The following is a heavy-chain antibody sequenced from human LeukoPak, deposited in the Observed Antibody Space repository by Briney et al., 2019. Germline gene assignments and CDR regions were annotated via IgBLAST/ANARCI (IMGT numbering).Heavy chain of an antibody. V-gene: IGHV3-48*01. CDR1: GFSFSPYS. CDR2: IDSSSGTI. Sequence: GGSLRLSCAASGFSFSPYSMNWLRQAPGKGLEWVSYIDSSSGTIYYADSVRGRFTISGDNSKNTLYLQMNSLRAEDTAVYYCAKDMLEPSGHYYYYGMDVWGQGTTVTVSS. J-gene: IGHJ6*02. CDR3: AKDMLEPSGHYYYYGMDV. D-gene: IGHD2-8*01.